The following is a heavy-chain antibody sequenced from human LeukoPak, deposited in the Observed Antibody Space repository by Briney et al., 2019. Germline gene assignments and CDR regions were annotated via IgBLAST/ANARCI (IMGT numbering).Heavy chain of an antibody. CDR1: GGSITQTNY. Sequence: SETLSLTCDVSGGSITQTNYWTWVRPPPGKGLEWIGEVNLQGSTTYNPSLMRRVAISVDPSANHVSLQLTSVTAADTAVYYCAREGGPYRPLDYSGQGTLVTVSS. V-gene: IGHV4-4*02. J-gene: IGHJ4*02. CDR2: VNLQGST. CDR3: AREGGPYRPLDY.